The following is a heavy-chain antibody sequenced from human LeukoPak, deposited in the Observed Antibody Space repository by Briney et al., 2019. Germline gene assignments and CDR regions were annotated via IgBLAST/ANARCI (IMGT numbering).Heavy chain of an antibody. D-gene: IGHD6-19*01. CDR1: GGSISSYY. V-gene: IGHV4-59*01. CDR3: ARSHSGGWYGGFDI. CDR2: IYYSGST. J-gene: IGHJ3*02. Sequence: SETLSLTCTVSGGSISSYYWSWIRQPPGKGLEWIGYIYYSGSTNYNPSLKSRVTISVDTSKNQFSLKLSSVTAADTAVYYCARSHSGGWYGGFDIWGQGTMVTVSS.